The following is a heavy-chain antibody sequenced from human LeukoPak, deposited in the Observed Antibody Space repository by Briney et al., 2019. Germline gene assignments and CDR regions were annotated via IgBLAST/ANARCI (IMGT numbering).Heavy chain of an antibody. J-gene: IGHJ4*02. CDR3: ANGWSPDY. Sequence: GGSLRLSCAASGFTFSSNYMSWVRQAPGKGLEWVSGISGSGGSTYYADSVKGRFTIFRDNSKNTLYLQMNSLRAEDTAVYHCANGWSPDYWGRGTLVTVSS. CDR1: GFTFSSNY. D-gene: IGHD2-15*01. CDR2: ISGSGGST. V-gene: IGHV3-23*01.